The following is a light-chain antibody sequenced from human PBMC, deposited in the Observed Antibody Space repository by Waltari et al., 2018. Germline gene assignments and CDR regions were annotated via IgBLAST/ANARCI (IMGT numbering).Light chain of an antibody. CDR1: QSISSY. CDR3: QQSYSIPGFT. Sequence: DIQMTQSPSSLSASVGDRVTITCRASQSISSYLNWYQQKPGKAPKLLIYAASSLQSGVPSRFSGSGSGTDFTLTISSLQPEDFATYYCQQSYSIPGFTFGPGTKVDIK. CDR2: AAS. V-gene: IGKV1-39*01. J-gene: IGKJ3*01.